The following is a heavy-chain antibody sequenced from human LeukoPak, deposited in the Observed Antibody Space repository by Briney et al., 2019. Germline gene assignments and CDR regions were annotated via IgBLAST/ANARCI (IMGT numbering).Heavy chain of an antibody. CDR1: GFTFSSYA. CDR3: AKLLRLTTGIDY. Sequence: GGSLRLSCAASGFTFSSYAMSWVRQAPGKGLEWVSAISGSGGSTYYADSVKGRFTISRDNSKSTLYLQMNSLRAGDTAVYYCAKLLRLTTGIDYWGQGTLVTVSS. J-gene: IGHJ4*02. V-gene: IGHV3-23*01. D-gene: IGHD4-17*01. CDR2: ISGSGGST.